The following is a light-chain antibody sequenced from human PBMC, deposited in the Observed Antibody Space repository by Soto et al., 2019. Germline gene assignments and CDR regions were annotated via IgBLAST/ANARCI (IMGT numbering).Light chain of an antibody. V-gene: IGKV4-1*01. CDR3: QQHFNSPCT. CDR1: VYTSNNQSY. Sequence: VYTSNNQSYLVWYQQQPGRTSKLLMYWASIRESGVPARFSSSGSGTDFTLPISSLQDEDEAAYYCQQHFNSPCTFGRGTKVDIK. J-gene: IGKJ4*01. CDR2: WAS.